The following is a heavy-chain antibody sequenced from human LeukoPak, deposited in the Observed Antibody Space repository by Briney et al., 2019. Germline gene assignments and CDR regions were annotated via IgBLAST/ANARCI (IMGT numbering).Heavy chain of an antibody. CDR3: ARVSGRYYSDSTGFIDY. V-gene: IGHV3-64*01. Sequence: GGSLRLSCAASGFTFSRYAMRWVRQAPGKGLEYVSAISSNGGSTYYANSVKGRFTISRDNTKNTLYLQMGSLGPEDMALYYCARVSGRYYSDSTGFIDYWGQGTLVTVSS. J-gene: IGHJ4*02. CDR2: ISSNGGST. D-gene: IGHD3-22*01. CDR1: GFTFSRYA.